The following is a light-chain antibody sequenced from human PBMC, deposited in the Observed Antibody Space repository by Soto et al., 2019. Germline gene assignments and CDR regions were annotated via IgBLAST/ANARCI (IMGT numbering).Light chain of an antibody. CDR2: GVT. J-gene: IGLJ1*01. Sequence: QSALTQPASVSGSPGQTITISCTGTSSDVGVYNYISWFQQHPGKAPKLVGYGVTNRPSGVSNRFSGSRSGNTASLTVSGLQSEDEAQYYCRPFTRGSPFLFGPGTKVTVL. CDR1: SSDVGVYNY. CDR3: RPFTRGSPFL. V-gene: IGLV2-14*01.